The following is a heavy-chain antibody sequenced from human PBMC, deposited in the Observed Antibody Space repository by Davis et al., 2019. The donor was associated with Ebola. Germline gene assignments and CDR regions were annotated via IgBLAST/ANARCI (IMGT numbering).Heavy chain of an antibody. CDR3: ARRGHSSSWYVHYYGMDV. D-gene: IGHD6-13*01. Sequence: GESLKISCTASGYSFTSYWIGWVRQMPGKGLEWMGIIYPGDSDTRYSPSFQGQVTISADKSISTAYLQWSSLKASDTAMYYCARRGHSSSWYVHYYGMDVWGQGTTVTVSS. CDR2: IYPGDSDT. V-gene: IGHV5-51*01. CDR1: GYSFTSYW. J-gene: IGHJ6*02.